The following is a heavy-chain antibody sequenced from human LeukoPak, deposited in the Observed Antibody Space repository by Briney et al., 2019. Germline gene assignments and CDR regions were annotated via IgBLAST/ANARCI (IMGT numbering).Heavy chain of an antibody. CDR3: AKAPIDGGNSVCDY. D-gene: IGHD4-23*01. Sequence: GGSLTLSCAVSGFTFSNYAMSWVRQAPGKGLEWVSDISGSGGSTYYADSLKGRFTITRDNFKNTMYLQMNSLRAEDTAVYYCAKAPIDGGNSVCDYWGQGTLVTVSS. CDR2: ISGSGGST. J-gene: IGHJ4*02. V-gene: IGHV3-23*01. CDR1: GFTFSNYA.